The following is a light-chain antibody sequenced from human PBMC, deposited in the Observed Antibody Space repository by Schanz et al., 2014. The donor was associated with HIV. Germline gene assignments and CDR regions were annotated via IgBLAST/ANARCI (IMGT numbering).Light chain of an antibody. V-gene: IGKV1-9*01. J-gene: IGKJ2*01. CDR3: QQFHTYPYT. Sequence: DIQLTQSPALLSASVGDRVTITCRASQTISSSLAWYQQRPGKAPKVLIYAASSLQRGAPSRFSGSGSGTEFTLTISGLLPDDFATYFCQQFHTYPYTFGQGTKLEIK. CDR1: QTISSS. CDR2: AAS.